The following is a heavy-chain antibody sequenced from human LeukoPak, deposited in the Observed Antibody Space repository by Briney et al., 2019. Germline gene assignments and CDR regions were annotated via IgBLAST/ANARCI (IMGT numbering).Heavy chain of an antibody. D-gene: IGHD6-19*01. J-gene: IGHJ4*02. CDR3: ARDGGSGWYLIRGYFDY. CDR1: GFTFSSYA. CDR2: ISYDGSNK. Sequence: PGRSLRLSCAASGFTFSSYAMHWVRQAPGKGLEWVAVISYDGSNKYYADSVKGRFTISRDNSKNTLYLQMNSLRAEDTAAYYCARDGGSGWYLIRGYFDYWGQGTLVTVSS. V-gene: IGHV3-30*04.